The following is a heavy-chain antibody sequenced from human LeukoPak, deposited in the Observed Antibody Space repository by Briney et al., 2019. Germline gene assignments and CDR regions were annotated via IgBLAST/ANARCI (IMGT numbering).Heavy chain of an antibody. CDR1: GGTFSSYA. V-gene: IGHV1-69*01. D-gene: IGHD3-9*01. Sequence: SVKVSCKASGGTFSSYAISWVRQAPGQGLEWMGGIIPIFGTANYAQKFQGRVTITADESTSTAYMELSSLRSEDTAVYYCAAPPLLTGYPYGVWGQGTMVTVSS. CDR2: IIPIFGTA. CDR3: AAPPLLTGYPYGV. J-gene: IGHJ3*01.